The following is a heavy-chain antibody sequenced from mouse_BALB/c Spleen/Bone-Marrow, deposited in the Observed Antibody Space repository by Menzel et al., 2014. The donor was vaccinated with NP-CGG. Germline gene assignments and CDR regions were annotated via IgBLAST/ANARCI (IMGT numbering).Heavy chain of an antibody. D-gene: IGHD1-1*01. CDR3: ARLSYYGRFAY. J-gene: IGHJ3*01. CDR1: GFDFSGYW. Sequence: DVMLVESGGGLVQPGGSLKLSCPASGFDFSGYWMSWVRQAPGKGLEWIGEINPDSTTINYAPSRKDKFIISRDNAKNTPFLQMSKVRSEDTALYYCARLSYYGRFAYWGQGTLVTVSA. V-gene: IGHV4-1*02. CDR2: INPDSTTI.